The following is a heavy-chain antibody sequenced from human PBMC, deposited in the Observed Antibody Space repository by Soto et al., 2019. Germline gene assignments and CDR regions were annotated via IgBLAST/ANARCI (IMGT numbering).Heavy chain of an antibody. V-gene: IGHV3-23*01. D-gene: IGHD6-6*01. Sequence: GGSLRLSCAASGFTFSSYAMSWVRQAPGKGLEWVSAISGSGGSTYYADSVKGRFTISRDNSKNTLYLQMNSLRAEDTAVYYCAKSQLVQYYYYGMDVWGQGTTVTVSS. CDR2: ISGSGGST. CDR1: GFTFSSYA. CDR3: AKSQLVQYYYYGMDV. J-gene: IGHJ6*02.